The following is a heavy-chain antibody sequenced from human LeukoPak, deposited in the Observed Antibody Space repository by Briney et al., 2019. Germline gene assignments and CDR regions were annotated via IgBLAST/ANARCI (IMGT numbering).Heavy chain of an antibody. V-gene: IGHV3-30*03. D-gene: IGHD6-13*01. Sequence: GGSLRLSCAASGFTFSGYGMHWVRQAPGKGLEWVAVISYDGSNKYYADSVKGRFTISRDNSKNTLYLQMNSLRAEDTAVYYCARDWYSSSWSLERAFDIWGQGTMVTVSS. CDR2: ISYDGSNK. CDR1: GFTFSGYG. J-gene: IGHJ3*02. CDR3: ARDWYSSSWSLERAFDI.